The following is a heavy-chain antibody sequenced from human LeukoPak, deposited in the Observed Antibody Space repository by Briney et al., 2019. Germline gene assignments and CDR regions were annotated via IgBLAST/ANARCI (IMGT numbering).Heavy chain of an antibody. CDR1: VGSINSSNYY. Sequence: SEPLSLTCTVSVGSINSSNYYWPWIRQPRGKGLHRIGKLYYSGTPYYNPSLKSRVTISVDTSKNQFSLKLTSVTAADTAVYYCARLEMMDYGDYDNFDYWGQGTLVTVSS. V-gene: IGHV4-39*01. CDR2: LYYSGTP. J-gene: IGHJ4*02. CDR3: ARLEMMDYGDYDNFDY. D-gene: IGHD4-17*01.